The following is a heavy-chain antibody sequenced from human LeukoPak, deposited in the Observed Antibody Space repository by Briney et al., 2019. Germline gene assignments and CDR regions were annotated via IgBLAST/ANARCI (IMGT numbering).Heavy chain of an antibody. CDR3: ARERGVGVEMATSDAFDI. V-gene: IGHV3-33*08. J-gene: IGHJ3*02. D-gene: IGHD5-24*01. CDR1: GFTFSSYA. CDR2: IWYDGSNK. Sequence: GGSLRLSCAASGFTFSSYAMSWVRQAPGKGLEWVAVIWYDGSNKYYADSVKGRFTISRDNSKNTLYLQMNSLRAEDTAVYYCARERGVGVEMATSDAFDIWGQGTMVTVSS.